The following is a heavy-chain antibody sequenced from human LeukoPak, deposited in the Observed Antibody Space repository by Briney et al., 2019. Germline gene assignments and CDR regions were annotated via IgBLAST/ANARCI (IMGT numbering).Heavy chain of an antibody. V-gene: IGHV3-11*01. CDR1: GFTFSDYY. CDR2: ISSSGSTI. J-gene: IGHJ4*02. CDR3: ARDSVIAAYCSSTSCYPSLDY. D-gene: IGHD2-2*01. Sequence: GGSLRLSCAASGFTFSDYYMSWIRQAPGKGLEWVSYISSSGSTIYYADSVKGRFTTSKDNAKNSLYLQMNSLRAEDTAVYYCARDSVIAAYCSSTSCYPSLDYWGQGTLVTVSS.